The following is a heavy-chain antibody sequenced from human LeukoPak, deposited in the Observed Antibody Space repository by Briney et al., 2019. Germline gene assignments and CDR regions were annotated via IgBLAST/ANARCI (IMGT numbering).Heavy chain of an antibody. CDR2: IDGPSDRT. D-gene: IGHD1-26*01. CDR1: GLTFSSFA. J-gene: IGHJ4*02. Sequence: GESLRLSCAASGLTFSSFAMSWVRQAPGKGLVWVSTIDGPSDRTHYADSVMGRFTISRDNSKNTLYLQMNTLRAEDTAVYFCATWVGAHFDYWGQGTLVTVSS. CDR3: ATWVGAHFDY. V-gene: IGHV3-23*01.